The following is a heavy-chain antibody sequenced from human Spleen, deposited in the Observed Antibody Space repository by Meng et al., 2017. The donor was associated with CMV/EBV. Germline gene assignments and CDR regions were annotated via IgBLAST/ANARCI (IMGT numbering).Heavy chain of an antibody. J-gene: IGHJ6*02. Sequence: SETLSLTCAISGDSVSSNSAAWNWIRQSPSRGLEWLGRTYYRSKWYNDYAVSVKSRITINPDTSKNQFSLQLNSVTPEDTAVYYYARLVWLATGGGMDVWGQGTTVTVSS. D-gene: IGHD5-12*01. CDR3: ARLVWLATGGGMDV. CDR2: TYYRSKWYN. V-gene: IGHV6-1*01. CDR1: GDSVSSNSAA.